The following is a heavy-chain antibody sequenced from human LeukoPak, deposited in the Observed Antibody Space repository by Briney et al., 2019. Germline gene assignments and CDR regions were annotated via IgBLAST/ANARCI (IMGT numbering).Heavy chain of an antibody. J-gene: IGHJ4*02. D-gene: IGHD3-16*01. CDR2: ISDDGSYP. V-gene: IGHV3-23*01. Sequence: GGSLRLSCAASGFTFRNYAMTWVRQAPGKGLEWVSAISDDGSYPKNAVTVKGRFTISRDNSKNKLYLQMNSLRAEDTAIYFCAKDWSCASWGQGTLVTVSS. CDR3: AKDWSCAS. CDR1: GFTFRNYA.